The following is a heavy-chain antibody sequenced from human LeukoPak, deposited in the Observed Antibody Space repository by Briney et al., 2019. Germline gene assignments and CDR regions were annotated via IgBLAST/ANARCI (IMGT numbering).Heavy chain of an antibody. V-gene: IGHV1-46*01. Sequence: ASVKVSCKASGYTFTSYYMHWVRQAPGQGLEWMGIINPSGGSTSYAQKFQGRVTMTRDTSTSTVYMELSSLRSEDTAVYYCARDLPYVEMATIAGGGFDYWGQGTLVTVSS. CDR1: GYTFTSYY. CDR3: ARDLPYVEMATIAGGGFDY. J-gene: IGHJ4*02. CDR2: INPSGGST. D-gene: IGHD5-24*01.